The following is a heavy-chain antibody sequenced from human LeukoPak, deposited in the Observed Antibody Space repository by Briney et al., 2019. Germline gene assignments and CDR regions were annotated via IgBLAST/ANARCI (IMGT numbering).Heavy chain of an antibody. V-gene: IGHV1-69*13. J-gene: IGHJ6*02. CDR2: IIPIFGTA. Sequence: SVKVSCKASGGTFSSYAISWVRQAPGQGLEWMGGIIPIFGTANHAQKFQGRVTITADESTSTAYMELSSLRSEDTAVYYCARDVVVVITDYYYYGMDVWGQGTTVTVSS. CDR3: ARDVVVVITDYYYYGMDV. CDR1: GGTFSSYA. D-gene: IGHD3-22*01.